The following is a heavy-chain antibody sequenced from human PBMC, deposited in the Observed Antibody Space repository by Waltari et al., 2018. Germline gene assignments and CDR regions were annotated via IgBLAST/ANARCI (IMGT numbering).Heavy chain of an antibody. CDR1: GDSISSSNYY. J-gene: IGHJ4*02. CDR3: ARSSAGMPRWLGDY. CDR2: VYYSRTT. V-gene: IGHV4-39*01. D-gene: IGHD5-12*01. Sequence: QLQLQESGPGLVKPSETLSLSCSVSGDSISSSNYYWGWIRQPPGKGLEWIASVYYSRTTSYTPSLKSRVTISAATSRNQFYLRLTSVTATDTAVYYCARSSAGMPRWLGDYWGQGILVTVSS.